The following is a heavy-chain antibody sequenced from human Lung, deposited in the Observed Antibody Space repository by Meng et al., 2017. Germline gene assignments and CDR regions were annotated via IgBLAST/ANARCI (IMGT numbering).Heavy chain of an antibody. CDR3: ARGPTTMAHDFDY. Sequence: VQLHQWGAQLVKPTETLSRTCVVSGGSFSDDYWSVIRQPTVKGLEWIGEINHSGSTNYNPSLESRATISVDTSQNNLSLKLSSVTAADSAVYYCARGPTTMAHDFDYWGQGTLVTVSS. CDR2: INHSGST. CDR1: GGSFSDDY. V-gene: IGHV4-34*01. J-gene: IGHJ4*02. D-gene: IGHD4-11*01.